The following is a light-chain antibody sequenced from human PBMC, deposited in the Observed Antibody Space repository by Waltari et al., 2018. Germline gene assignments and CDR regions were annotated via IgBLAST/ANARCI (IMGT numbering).Light chain of an antibody. V-gene: IGKV1-39*01. Sequence: DIQMTQSPSSLSASVGDRVTITCPASQSISSYVNWYKQKPGKDPKPVSYAASSLQSGVPSRFSGSGSGTEFTLTISSQQAEDFATYHGQQSYSTLTRTFGQGTKVEIK. CDR1: QSISSY. CDR3: QQSYSTLTRT. J-gene: IGKJ1*01. CDR2: AAS.